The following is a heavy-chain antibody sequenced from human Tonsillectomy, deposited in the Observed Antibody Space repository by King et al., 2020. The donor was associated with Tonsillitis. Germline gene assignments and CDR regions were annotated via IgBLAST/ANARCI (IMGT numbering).Heavy chain of an antibody. J-gene: IGHJ4*02. CDR2: ISGSGTTT. Sequence: VQLVESGGGLVQPGGSLRLSCAASGFSFSVYDMNWVRQAPGKGLEWVSVISGSGTTTYYADSVKGRFTISRENSKNTLYLQMTSLRAEDTAVYYCADFNDYDDYVRGYWGQGTLVTASS. CDR1: GFSFSVYD. CDR3: ADFNDYDDYVRGY. V-gene: IGHV3-23*04. D-gene: IGHD4-17*01.